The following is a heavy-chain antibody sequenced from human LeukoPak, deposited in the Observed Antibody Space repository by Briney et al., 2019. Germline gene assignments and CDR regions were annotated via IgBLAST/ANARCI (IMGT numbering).Heavy chain of an antibody. J-gene: IGHJ4*02. CDR2: ISGSGGST. Sequence: GRSLRLSCAASGFTFRNYGMHWVRQAPGKGLEWVSGISGSGGSTYYADSVKGRFTISRDNSKNTLYLQMNSLRAEDTAVYYCAKWSSGSPGDYWGQGTLVTVSS. V-gene: IGHV3-23*01. CDR3: AKWSSGSPGDY. D-gene: IGHD1-26*01. CDR1: GFTFRNYG.